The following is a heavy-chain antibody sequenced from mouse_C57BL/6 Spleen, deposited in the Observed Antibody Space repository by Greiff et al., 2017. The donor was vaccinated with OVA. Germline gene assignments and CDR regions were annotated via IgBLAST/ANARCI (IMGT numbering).Heavy chain of an antibody. CDR1: GFTFSDYG. CDR2: ISSGSSTI. CDR3: ARRWLPAMDY. Sequence: DVQLVESGGGLVKPGGSLKLSCAASGFTFSDYGMHWVRQAPEQGLEWVAYISSGSSTIYYADTVKGRFTISRDNAKNTLFLQMTSLRSEDAAIYYGARRWLPAMDYWGQGTSVTVSA. D-gene: IGHD2-2*01. J-gene: IGHJ4*01. V-gene: IGHV5-17*01.